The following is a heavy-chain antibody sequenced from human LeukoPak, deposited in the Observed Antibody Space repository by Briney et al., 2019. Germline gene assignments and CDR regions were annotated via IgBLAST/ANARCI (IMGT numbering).Heavy chain of an antibody. J-gene: IGHJ4*02. D-gene: IGHD2-2*01. Sequence: GGSLRLSCAASGLNFSNYWMHWVRQAPGKGLVWVSRINPDGSSTNYADSVEGRFTISRDNAKNTLYLHMNSLRAEDTAVYYCARTIVVVPAAKILGHWGQGTLVTVSS. CDR1: GLNFSNYW. V-gene: IGHV3-74*01. CDR3: ARTIVVVPAAKILGH. CDR2: INPDGSST.